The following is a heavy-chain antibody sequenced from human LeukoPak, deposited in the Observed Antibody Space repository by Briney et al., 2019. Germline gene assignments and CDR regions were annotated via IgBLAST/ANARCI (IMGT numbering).Heavy chain of an antibody. CDR3: ARGGGDFDY. Sequence: GGSLRLSCASSGFTFSNHPMNWVRQAPGKGLEWVSGISDSGGETFYADSVKGRVTISRDKSKNTQYLQMNSLRVEDTAIYYCARGGGDFDYWGQGALVTVSS. V-gene: IGHV3-23*01. CDR1: GFTFSNHP. J-gene: IGHJ4*02. D-gene: IGHD2-15*01. CDR2: ISDSGGET.